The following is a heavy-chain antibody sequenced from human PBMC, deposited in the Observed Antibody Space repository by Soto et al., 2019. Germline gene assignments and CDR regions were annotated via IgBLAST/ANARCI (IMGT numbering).Heavy chain of an antibody. D-gene: IGHD3-22*01. CDR1: GGTFSSYA. V-gene: IGHV1-69*01. CDR3: ARIYDSSGYSTGNNYYYYGMDV. Sequence: QVQLVQSGAEVKKPGSSVKVSCKASGGTFSSYAISWVRQAPGQGLEWMGGIIPIFGTANYAQKCQGRVTITADESTSTAYMELSSLRSEDTAVYYCARIYDSSGYSTGNNYYYYGMDVWGQGTTVTVSS. J-gene: IGHJ6*02. CDR2: IIPIFGTA.